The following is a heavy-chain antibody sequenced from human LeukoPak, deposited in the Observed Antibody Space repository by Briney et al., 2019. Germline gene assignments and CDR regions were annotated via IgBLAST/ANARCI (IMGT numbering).Heavy chain of an antibody. D-gene: IGHD2-2*02. CDR1: GGSVNSYY. CDR3: ARDQDIVVVPAAIPPSYNWFDP. V-gene: IGHV4-4*07. Sequence: SETLSLTRTVSGGSVNSYYWSWIRQPAGKGLEWIGRIYTSGSTNYNPSLKSRVTMSVDTSKNQFSLKLSSVTAADTAVYYCARDQDIVVVPAAIPPSYNWFDPWGQGTLVTVSS. CDR2: IYTSGST. J-gene: IGHJ5*02.